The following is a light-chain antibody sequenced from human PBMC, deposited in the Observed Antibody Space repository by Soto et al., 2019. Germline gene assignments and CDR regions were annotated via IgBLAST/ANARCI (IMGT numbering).Light chain of an antibody. CDR2: GAS. J-gene: IGKJ2*01. Sequence: EIVMTQSPATLSVSPGERATLSCRASQSVYNNLAWYQQKPGQAPRLLIYGASSRATGIPDRFGGSGSGPDFTLTISRLEPEDFAVYYCQQYGSSPYTFGQGTKLEIK. CDR1: QSVYNN. V-gene: IGKV3-20*01. CDR3: QQYGSSPYT.